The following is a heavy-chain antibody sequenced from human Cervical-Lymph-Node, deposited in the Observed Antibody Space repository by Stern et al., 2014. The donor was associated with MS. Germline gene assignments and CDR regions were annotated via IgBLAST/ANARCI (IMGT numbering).Heavy chain of an antibody. CDR1: GYTFTSYY. Sequence: QLAQSGAEVKKPGASVKVYCKASGYTFTSYYMHWVRPSPGQGLEWMGIINPSGGSTSYAQKFQGRVTMTRDTSTSTVYMELSSLRSEDTAVYYCARDRSGRRLYGMDVWGQGTTVTVSS. J-gene: IGHJ6*02. CDR2: INPSGGST. D-gene: IGHD5-12*01. CDR3: ARDRSGRRLYGMDV. V-gene: IGHV1-46*01.